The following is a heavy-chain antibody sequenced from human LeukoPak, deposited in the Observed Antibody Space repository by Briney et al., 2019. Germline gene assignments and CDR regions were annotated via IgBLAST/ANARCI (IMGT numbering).Heavy chain of an antibody. CDR3: VRALGSSSADY. CDR2: IKQDGSEK. J-gene: IGHJ4*02. V-gene: IGHV3-7*01. Sequence: GGSLRLSCAASGFTFSNSAMSWVRQAPGKGLEWVANIKQDGSEKYYVDSVEGRFTISRDNAKNSVSLQMNSLRGEDTAVYYCVRALGSSSADYWGQGTLVTVSS. D-gene: IGHD6-6*01. CDR1: GFTFSNSA.